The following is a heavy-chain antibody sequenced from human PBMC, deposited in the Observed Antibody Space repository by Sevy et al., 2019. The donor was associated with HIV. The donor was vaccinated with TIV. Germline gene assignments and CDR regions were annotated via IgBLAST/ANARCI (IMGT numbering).Heavy chain of an antibody. CDR2: IIANNGNT. J-gene: IGHJ5*02. V-gene: IGHV1-18*01. D-gene: IGHD2-21*01. Sequence: ASVKVSCKASGYTFTNYGISWVRQAPGQGLEWMGWIIANNGNTNYAQKLQDRVTMTTDTSTSTAYMELRSLRSDDTAIYYCARDFVVGSSGPNWFDPWGQGTLVTVSS. CDR1: GYTFTNYG. CDR3: ARDFVVGSSGPNWFDP.